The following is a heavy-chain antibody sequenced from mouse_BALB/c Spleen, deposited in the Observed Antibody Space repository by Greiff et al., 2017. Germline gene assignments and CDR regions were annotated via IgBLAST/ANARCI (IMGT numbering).Heavy chain of an antibody. CDR1: GFNIKDYY. V-gene: IGHV1-15*01. Sequence: QVQLQQSGAELVRSGASVKLSCTASGFNIKDYYMHWVKQTPVHGLEWIGAIHPGSGGTAYNQKFKGKATLTADKSSSTAYMELSSLTSEDSAVYYCTRYYYGSSYYFDYWGQGTTLTVSS. D-gene: IGHD1-1*01. J-gene: IGHJ2*01. CDR2: IHPGSGGT. CDR3: TRYYYGSSYYFDY.